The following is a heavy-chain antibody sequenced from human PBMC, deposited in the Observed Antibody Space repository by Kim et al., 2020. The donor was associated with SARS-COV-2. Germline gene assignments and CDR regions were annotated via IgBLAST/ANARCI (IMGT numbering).Heavy chain of an antibody. CDR3: ARRNYYDSSGYYYP. Sequence: NPARKERVTISVDTSKNQFSLQLSSVTAADTAEYYCARRNYYDSSGYYYPWGQGTLVTVSS. J-gene: IGHJ5*02. V-gene: IGHV4-61*07. D-gene: IGHD3-22*01.